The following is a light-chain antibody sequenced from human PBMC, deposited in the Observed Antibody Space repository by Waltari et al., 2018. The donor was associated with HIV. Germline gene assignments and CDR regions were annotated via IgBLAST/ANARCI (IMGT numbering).Light chain of an antibody. CDR3: AAWDDSLNAWV. J-gene: IGLJ3*02. CDR1: SSNIGSNI. Sequence: QSVLTQPPSASGTPGQGVSISCSGSSSNIGSNIVNWYQQRPGTAPKLLIYSNNQRPSGVPDRFSGSKSGTSASLAISGLQSEDEADYYCAAWDDSLNAWVFGGGTKLTVL. CDR2: SNN. V-gene: IGLV1-44*01.